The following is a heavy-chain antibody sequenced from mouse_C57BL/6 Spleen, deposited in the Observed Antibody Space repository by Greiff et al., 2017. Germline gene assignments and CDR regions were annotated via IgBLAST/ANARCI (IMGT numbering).Heavy chain of an antibody. V-gene: IGHV3-1*01. CDR2: ISYSGST. J-gene: IGHJ2*01. D-gene: IGHD2-4*01. CDR3: ARRYDYAFFDY. CDR1: GYSITSGYD. Sequence: EVKVIESGPGMVKPSQSLSLTCTVTGYSITSGYDWHWIRHFPGNKLEWMGYISYSGSTNYNPSLKSRISITHDTSKNHFFLKLNSVTTEDTATYYCARRYDYAFFDYWGQGTTLTVSS.